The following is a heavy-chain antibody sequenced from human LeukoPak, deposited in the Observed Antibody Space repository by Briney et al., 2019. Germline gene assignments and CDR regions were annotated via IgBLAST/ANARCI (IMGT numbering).Heavy chain of an antibody. D-gene: IGHD4-17*01. CDR2: IKQDGSEK. CDR1: GFTFSDYY. J-gene: IGHJ5*02. CDR3: ARAGLDYGDLNWFDP. V-gene: IGHV3-7*01. Sequence: PGGSLRLSCAVSGFTFSDYYMSWIRQAPGKGLEWVANIKQDGSEKYYVDSVKGRFTISRDNAKNSLYLQMNSLRAEDTAVYYCARAGLDYGDLNWFDPWGQGTLVTVSS.